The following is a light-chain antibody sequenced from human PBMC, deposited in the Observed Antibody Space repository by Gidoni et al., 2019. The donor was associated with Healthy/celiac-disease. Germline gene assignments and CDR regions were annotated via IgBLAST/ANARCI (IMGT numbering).Light chain of an antibody. CDR1: SHHSGNNT. V-gene: IGLV1-44*01. J-gene: IGLJ2*01. Sequence: QSVLTQPPSASVTPGQRVTISCSGSSHHSGNNTVNWYQQLPGTAPNLLISSNNQRPSGVPDRFSGSKSGTSASLAISGLQSEDEADYYCAAWDDSLNGPNVVFGGGTKLTVL. CDR3: AAWDDSLNGPNVV. CDR2: SNN.